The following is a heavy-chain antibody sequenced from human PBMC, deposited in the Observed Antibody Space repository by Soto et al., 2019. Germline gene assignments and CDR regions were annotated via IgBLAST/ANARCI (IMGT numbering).Heavy chain of an antibody. CDR1: GYSFTSSW. J-gene: IGHJ6*02. D-gene: IGHD3-10*01. CDR3: AGGGVRGVITRTRDYYGMDV. CDR2: IYPGDSDT. Sequence: GESLKISCKGSGYSFTSSWIAWVRQLPGKGLEWMGIIYPGDSDTRYSPSFQGQVTISADKSISTAYLQWSSLKASDTAMYYCAGGGVRGVITRTRDYYGMDVWGQGTTVTVSS. V-gene: IGHV5-51*01.